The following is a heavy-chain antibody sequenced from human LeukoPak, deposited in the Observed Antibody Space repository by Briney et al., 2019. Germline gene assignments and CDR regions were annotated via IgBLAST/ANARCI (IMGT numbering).Heavy chain of an antibody. CDR3: ARYCRNGHYILDY. CDR1: GASISSNY. V-gene: IGHV4-59*01. J-gene: IGHJ4*02. Sequence: SETLSLTCNVSGASISSNYWSWIRQPPGKALEWIGYIYYTGDSNYNPSLKSRVTMSMDTSKNQFSLKVTSVTAADTAVYYCARYCRNGHYILDYWGQGTLVTVSS. CDR2: IYYTGDS. D-gene: IGHD4-17*01.